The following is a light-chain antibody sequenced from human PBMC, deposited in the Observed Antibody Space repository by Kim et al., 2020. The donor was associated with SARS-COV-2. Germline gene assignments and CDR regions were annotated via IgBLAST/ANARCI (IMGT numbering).Light chain of an antibody. CDR2: EAS. CDR3: QQYNTSCT. J-gene: IGKJ1*01. Sequence: QMTQSPSTLSASVGDRVTITCRASRSIGSWLAWYQQQPGKAPNLLIYEASSLKSGVPSRFSGSGSGTEFTLTISSLQPEDFATYYCQQYNTSCTFGQGPKVDIK. CDR1: RSIGSW. V-gene: IGKV1-5*03.